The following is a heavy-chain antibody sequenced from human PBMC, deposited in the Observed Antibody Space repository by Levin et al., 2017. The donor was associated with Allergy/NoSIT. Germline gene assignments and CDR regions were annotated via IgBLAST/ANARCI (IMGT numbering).Heavy chain of an antibody. CDR2: ISGSGGTT. Sequence: GGSLRLSCAASGLTFSSYAMSWVRQAQGKGLEWVSTISGSGGTTYYADSVKGRFTISRDNSKNTLYLQMNSLKAEDTAVYYCAKRGFLDYWGQGTLVTVSS. D-gene: IGHD2/OR15-2a*01. CDR1: GLTFSSYA. J-gene: IGHJ4*02. V-gene: IGHV3-23*01. CDR3: AKRGFLDY.